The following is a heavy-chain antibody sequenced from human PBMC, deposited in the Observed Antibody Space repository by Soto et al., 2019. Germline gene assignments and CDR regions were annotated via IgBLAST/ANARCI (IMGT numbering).Heavy chain of an antibody. CDR1: GYTFTRYG. CDR2: ISGYDGRT. Sequence: QVHLVQSGAEVKKPGASVKVSCKTSGYTFTRYGISWVRQAPGQGLEWMGWISGYDGRTNFAQKVQDRVTMTTDTSNRTVHMGLRGLSSEDTAVYYCGREGVVPYYYYGMDVWGQGTTVTVSS. D-gene: IGHD3-16*01. J-gene: IGHJ6*02. V-gene: IGHV1-18*01. CDR3: GREGVVPYYYYGMDV.